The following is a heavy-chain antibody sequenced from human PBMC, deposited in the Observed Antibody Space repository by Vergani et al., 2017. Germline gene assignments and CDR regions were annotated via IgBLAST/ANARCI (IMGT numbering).Heavy chain of an antibody. CDR3: ARDYYDRSGYYVLDY. CDR1: GGSISSSSYY. V-gene: IGHV4-39*02. Sequence: QLQLQESGPGLVKPSETLSLTCTVSGGSISSSSYYWGWIRQPPGKGLEWIGSIYYSGSSYYNPSLKSRVTISLDTSKNQFSLKLSSVTAADTAVYYCARDYYDRSGYYVLDYWGQGTLVTVSS. CDR2: IYYSGSS. D-gene: IGHD3-22*01. J-gene: IGHJ4*02.